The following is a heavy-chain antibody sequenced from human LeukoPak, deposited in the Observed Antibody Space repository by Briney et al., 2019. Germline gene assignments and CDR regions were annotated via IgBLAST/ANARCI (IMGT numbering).Heavy chain of an antibody. CDR1: GGSISSGDYY. CDR3: ARDLEWKLGAFDI. J-gene: IGHJ3*02. Sequence: SETLSLTCTVSGGSISSGDYYWSWIRQPPGKGLEWIGYIYYSGSTNYNPSLKSRVTISVDTSKNQFSLKLSSVTAADTAVYYCARDLEWKLGAFDIWGQGTMVTVSS. D-gene: IGHD1-26*01. V-gene: IGHV4-61*08. CDR2: IYYSGST.